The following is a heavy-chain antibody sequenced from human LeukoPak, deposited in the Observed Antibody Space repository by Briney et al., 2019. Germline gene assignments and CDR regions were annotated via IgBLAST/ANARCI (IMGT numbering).Heavy chain of an antibody. Sequence: AASVKVSCKASGYTFTGYYIHWVRQAPGQGLEWMGWINPNSGGTNYAQKFQGRVTMTRDTSISTAYMELSRLRSDDTAVYYCARLGTMVRGVIDLGYYYMDVWGKGTTVTVSS. CDR1: GYTFTGYY. D-gene: IGHD3-10*01. CDR2: INPNSGGT. CDR3: ARLGTMVRGVIDLGYYYMDV. J-gene: IGHJ6*03. V-gene: IGHV1-2*02.